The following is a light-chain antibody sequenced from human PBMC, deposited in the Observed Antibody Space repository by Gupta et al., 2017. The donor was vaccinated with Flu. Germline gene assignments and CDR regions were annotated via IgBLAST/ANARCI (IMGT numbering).Light chain of an antibody. J-gene: IGKJ1*01. CDR1: QTVSSTY. CDR2: GAS. V-gene: IGKV3-20*01. Sequence: EIVLTQSPGTLSLSPGERATLSCRASQTVSSTYLAWYQQKPGQAPRLRIYGASNRATVIPDRFAGSGCGTDFTLTISRLEPEDFAIYYWHQYLTSPGFGQGTKVEIK. CDR3: HQYLTSPG.